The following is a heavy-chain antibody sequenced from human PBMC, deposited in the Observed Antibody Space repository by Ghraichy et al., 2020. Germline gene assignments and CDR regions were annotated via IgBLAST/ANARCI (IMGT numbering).Heavy chain of an antibody. CDR2: INRGSTYT. J-gene: IGHJ4*02. CDR3: ARGNVQVDY. V-gene: IGHV3-11*06. CDR1: GFPFSDYY. Sequence: GGSLRLSCAASGFPFSDYYMTWIRQAPGKGLEWVSYINRGSTYTFYGDSVKGRFTISRDDGKNLVVLQMNSLRVDDTAVYYCARGNVQVDYWGQGTRVTVSS.